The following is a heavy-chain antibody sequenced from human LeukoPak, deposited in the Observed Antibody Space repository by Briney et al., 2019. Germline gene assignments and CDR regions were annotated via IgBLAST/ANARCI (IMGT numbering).Heavy chain of an antibody. CDR3: ARAGSGYSLDC. CDR1: GGSISSYY. V-gene: IGHV4-59*01. D-gene: IGHD3-22*01. Sequence: ETLSLTCTVSGGSISSYYWSWIRQPPGKGLEWIGSTYFSGISNPNPSLKSRVTISVDTSKNQFSLKLNSVTAADTAVYYCARAGSGYSLDCWGQGTLVTVSS. CDR2: TYFSGIS. J-gene: IGHJ4*02.